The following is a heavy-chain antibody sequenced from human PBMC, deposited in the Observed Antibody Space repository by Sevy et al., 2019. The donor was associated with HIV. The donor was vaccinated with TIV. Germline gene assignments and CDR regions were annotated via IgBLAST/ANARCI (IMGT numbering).Heavy chain of an antibody. CDR3: ARAKEYCSSGSCFPCGMDV. Sequence: GGSLRLPCAASAFIVSNNYMAWVRQTPGKGLEWVSVIYSGGNTYYADSVKGRFTISRDISKNTLHLQMNSLRAEDTALYYCARAKEYCSSGSCFPCGMDVWGQGTTVTVSS. CDR2: IYSGGNT. J-gene: IGHJ6*02. V-gene: IGHV3-53*01. CDR1: AFIVSNNY. D-gene: IGHD2-2*01.